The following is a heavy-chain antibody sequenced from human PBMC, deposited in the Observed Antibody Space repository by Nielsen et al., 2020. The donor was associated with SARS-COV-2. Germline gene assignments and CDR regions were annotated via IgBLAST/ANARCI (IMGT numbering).Heavy chain of an antibody. D-gene: IGHD3-3*01. CDR3: ARDRVASNYYYYMDV. Sequence: SETLSLTCAVYGGSFSGYYWSWIRQPPGKGLEWIGEINHSGSTNYNPSLKSRVTISVDTSKNQFSLKLSSVTAADTAVYYCARDRVASNYYYYMDVWGKGTTVTVSS. CDR2: INHSGST. V-gene: IGHV4-34*01. CDR1: GGSFSGYY. J-gene: IGHJ6*03.